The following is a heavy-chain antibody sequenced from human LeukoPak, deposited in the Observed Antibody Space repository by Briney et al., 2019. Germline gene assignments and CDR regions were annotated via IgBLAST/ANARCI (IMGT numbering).Heavy chain of an antibody. CDR1: GYTFTSYD. Sequence: GASVTVSCTASGYTFTSYDINWVRQATGQGLEWMGWMNPNSGNTGYAQKFQGRVTMTRNTSISTAYMELSSLRSEDTAVYYCARDYYYDSSGYYYGTAFDIWGQGTMVTVSS. V-gene: IGHV1-8*01. D-gene: IGHD3-22*01. J-gene: IGHJ3*02. CDR3: ARDYYYDSSGYYYGTAFDI. CDR2: MNPNSGNT.